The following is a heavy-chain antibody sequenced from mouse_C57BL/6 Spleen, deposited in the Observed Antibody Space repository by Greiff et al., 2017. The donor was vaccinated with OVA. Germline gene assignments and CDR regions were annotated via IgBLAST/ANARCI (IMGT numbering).Heavy chain of an antibody. D-gene: IGHD2-3*01. CDR1: GYTFTSYW. CDR3: ARPSASDGYYAY. J-gene: IGHJ3*01. V-gene: IGHV1-59*01. Sequence: QVQLQQSGAELVRPGTSVKLSCKASGYTFTSYWMHWVKQRPGQGLEWIGVIDPSDSYTNYNQQFKGKATLTVATSSSTAYMQLSSLTSEDSAVYYCARPSASDGYYAYWGQGTLVTVSA. CDR2: IDPSDSYT.